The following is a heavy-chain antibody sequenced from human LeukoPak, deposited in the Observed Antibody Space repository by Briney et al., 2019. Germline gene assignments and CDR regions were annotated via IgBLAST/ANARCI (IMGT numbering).Heavy chain of an antibody. V-gene: IGHV1-2*02. CDR2: INPNIGDA. CDR3: ARMDLDGGDSIGFDS. D-gene: IGHD2-21*02. CDR1: GYTFTGFF. J-gene: IGHJ5*01. Sequence: GASVKVSWKASGYTFTGFFMHWVRQAPGQGLEWMGWINPNIGDAYYAQKFQGRVTMTRDRSINTAYMELSRLTSDDTAVYYCARMDLDGGDSIGFDSWGQGTLVTVSS.